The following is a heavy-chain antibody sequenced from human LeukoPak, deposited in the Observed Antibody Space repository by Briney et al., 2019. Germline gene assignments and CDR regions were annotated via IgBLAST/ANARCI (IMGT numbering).Heavy chain of an antibody. CDR3: ARGSNCSGGSCYSQVGHYYYGMDV. V-gene: IGHV4-34*01. CDR2: INHSGST. D-gene: IGHD2-15*01. CDR1: GGSFSGYY. Sequence: PSETLSLTCAVYGGSFSGYYWSWIRQPPGKGLEWIGEINHSGSTNYNPSLKSRVTISVDTSKNQFSQKLSSVTAADTAVYYCARGSNCSGGSCYSQVGHYYYGMDVWGQGTTVTVSS. J-gene: IGHJ6*02.